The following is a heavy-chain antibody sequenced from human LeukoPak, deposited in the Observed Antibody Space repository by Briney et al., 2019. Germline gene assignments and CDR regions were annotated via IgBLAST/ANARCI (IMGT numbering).Heavy chain of an antibody. CDR3: AKDLRYTTGWYAFGS. D-gene: IGHD6-19*01. CDR1: GFTFSSYE. CDR2: ISGSGTTT. J-gene: IGHJ4*02. V-gene: IGHV3-23*01. Sequence: GGSLRLSCAASGFTFSSYEMNWVRQAPGKGLEWVSTISGSGTTTSYADSVKGRFTISRDKSKNTLYLQMNSLRVEDAAVYYCAKDLRYTTGWYAFGSWGQGTLVTVS.